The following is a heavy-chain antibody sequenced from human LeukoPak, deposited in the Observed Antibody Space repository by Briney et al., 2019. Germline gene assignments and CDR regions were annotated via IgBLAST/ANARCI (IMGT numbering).Heavy chain of an antibody. CDR2: LHWVIGFT. CDR1: GFIFEEHA. J-gene: IGHJ6*04. V-gene: IGHV3-9*01. Sequence: QPGRSLRLSCAESGFIFEEHAMHWVRQAPGKGLEWVAGLHWVIGFTGYADSVKGRFTISRDNSKNTLYLQMNSLRAEDTAVYYCAKDLTAGGIVVVVAATGMDVWGKGTTVTVSS. CDR3: AKDLTAGGIVVVVAATGMDV. D-gene: IGHD2-15*01.